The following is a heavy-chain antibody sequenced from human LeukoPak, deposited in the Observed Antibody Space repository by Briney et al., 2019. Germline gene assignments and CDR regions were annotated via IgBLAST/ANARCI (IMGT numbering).Heavy chain of an antibody. D-gene: IGHD2/OR15-2a*01. V-gene: IGHV3-48*01. CDR2: ISSSGSTK. J-gene: IGHJ4*02. Sequence: GGSLRLSCGASGITFSGYSMNWVRQAPGKGLEWVSYISSSGSTKYYADSVKGRFTISRDNARNSLYLQMNSLRAEDTAVYFCARGGLSIMGYWGQGTLVTVSS. CDR3: ARGGLSIMGY. CDR1: GITFSGYS.